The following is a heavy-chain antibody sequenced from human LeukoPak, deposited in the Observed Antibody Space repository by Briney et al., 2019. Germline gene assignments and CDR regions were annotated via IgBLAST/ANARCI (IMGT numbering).Heavy chain of an antibody. CDR1: GGSISSSSYY. CDR3: ARDSRGELLLGGFDY. D-gene: IGHD1-26*01. J-gene: IGHJ4*02. V-gene: IGHV4-39*02. Sequence: SETLSLTCTVSGGSISSSSYYWGWIRQPPGKGLEWIGSIYCSGSNYYNPSLKSRVTISVDTSKNQFSLKLSSVTAADTAVYYCARDSRGELLLGGFDYWGQGTRVTVSS. CDR2: IYCSGSN.